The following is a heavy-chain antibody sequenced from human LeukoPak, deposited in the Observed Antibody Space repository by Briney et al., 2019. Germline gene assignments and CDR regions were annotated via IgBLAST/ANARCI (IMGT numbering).Heavy chain of an antibody. J-gene: IGHJ4*02. CDR2: IYYSGST. CDR3: ARTYYYDSSGYEAD. Sequence: SETLSLTCTVSGGSISSSSYYWGWIRQPPGKGLEWIGSIYYSGSTYYNPSLKSRVTISVDTSKNQFSLKLSSVTAADTAVYYCARTYYYDSSGYEADWGQGTLVTVSS. D-gene: IGHD3-22*01. CDR1: GGSISSSSYY. V-gene: IGHV4-39*07.